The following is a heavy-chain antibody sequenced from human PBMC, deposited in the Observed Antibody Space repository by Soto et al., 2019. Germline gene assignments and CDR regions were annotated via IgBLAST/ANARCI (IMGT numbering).Heavy chain of an antibody. Sequence: ASVKVSCKASGYTFTSYAMHWMRQAPGQRLEWMGWINAGNGNTKYSQKFQGRVTITRDTSASTAYMELSSLRSEDTAVYYCASSYYYDSSGYSSLYYYYGMDVWGQGTTVTV. V-gene: IGHV1-3*01. CDR2: INAGNGNT. CDR3: ASSYYYDSSGYSSLYYYYGMDV. J-gene: IGHJ6*02. CDR1: GYTFTSYA. D-gene: IGHD3-22*01.